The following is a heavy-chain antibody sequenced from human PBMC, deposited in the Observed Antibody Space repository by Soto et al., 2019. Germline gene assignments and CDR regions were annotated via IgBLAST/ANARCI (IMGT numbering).Heavy chain of an antibody. V-gene: IGHV4-31*03. CDR2: IYHSGST. D-gene: IGHD3-10*01. CDR1: GGSISSGGYY. J-gene: IGHJ6*02. CDR3: ARAYGSGYMDV. Sequence: QVQLQESGPGLVKPSQTLSLTCTVSGGSISSGGYYWSWIRQHPGKGLEWIGYIYHSGSTYYNPSLKSRVTXSXXTSKTQFSLKLSSVTPADTAVYYCARAYGSGYMDVWGPGTTVTVSS.